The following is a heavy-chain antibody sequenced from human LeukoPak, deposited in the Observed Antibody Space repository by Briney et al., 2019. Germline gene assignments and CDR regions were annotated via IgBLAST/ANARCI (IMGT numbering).Heavy chain of an antibody. D-gene: IGHD3-22*01. CDR3: STAFYFYSSVPYCYIDL. Sequence: GGSLRLSCALSGLTFNSYAMSWVRQAPGQGLEWVSGISGSGGSTYYADSVKGRFTISRDNTKNTLYLEVNSLRAEDTAVYYCSTAFYFYSSVPYCYIDLWGRGTLVTVSS. CDR2: ISGSGGST. J-gene: IGHJ2*01. V-gene: IGHV3-23*01. CDR1: GLTFNSYA.